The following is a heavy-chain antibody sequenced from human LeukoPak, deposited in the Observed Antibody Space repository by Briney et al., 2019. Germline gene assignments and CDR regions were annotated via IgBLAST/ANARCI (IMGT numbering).Heavy chain of an antibody. V-gene: IGHV1-18*01. CDR3: ARDAWELAYYLYY. CDR1: GYTFTSYG. J-gene: IGHJ4*02. Sequence: ASVTVSCKASGYTFTSYGISWVRQATGQGLEWMGWISAHNGNTDYAQKLQGRVTMTTDTSTSTAYMELRSLRSDDTAVYYCARDAWELAYYLYYWGQGTLVTVFS. CDR2: ISAHNGNT. D-gene: IGHD1-26*01.